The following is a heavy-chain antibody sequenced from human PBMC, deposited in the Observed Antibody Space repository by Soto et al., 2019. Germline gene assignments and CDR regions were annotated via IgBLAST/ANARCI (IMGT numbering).Heavy chain of an antibody. CDR3: ATSYDTGFDP. CDR2: IKVDSGYT. Sequence: QLRLVQSAAEVKKPGASVRVSCKAYGYPFIKYGISWIRQAPEQGLEWMGWIKVDSGYTNYAQNFQGRVTMTADTSSDTAFMELRSLRLDDTAVYFCATSYDTGFDPWGQGTLVSVSS. V-gene: IGHV1-18*04. J-gene: IGHJ5*02. D-gene: IGHD3-9*01. CDR1: GYPFIKYG.